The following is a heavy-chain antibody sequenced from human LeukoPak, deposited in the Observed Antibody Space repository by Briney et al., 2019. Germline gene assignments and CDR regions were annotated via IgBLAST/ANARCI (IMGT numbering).Heavy chain of an antibody. V-gene: IGHV3-7*01. CDR3: ARDAGSTWIQLWRPRTRRNWFDP. Sequence: GGSLRLSCAASGFTFSSYSMNWVRQAPGKGLEWVANIKQDGSEKYYVDSVKGRFSISRDNAKNSLYLQMNSLRAEDTAVYYCARDAGSTWIQLWRPRTRRNWFDPWGQGTLVTVSS. D-gene: IGHD5-18*01. J-gene: IGHJ5*02. CDR1: GFTFSSYS. CDR2: IKQDGSEK.